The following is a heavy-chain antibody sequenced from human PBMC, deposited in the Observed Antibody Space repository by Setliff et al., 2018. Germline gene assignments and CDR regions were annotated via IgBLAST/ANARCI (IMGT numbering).Heavy chain of an antibody. J-gene: IGHJ4*02. V-gene: IGHV4-39*07. CDR3: ARSFSRREKFLLDY. CDR1: GGSISSSSYY. Sequence: SETLSLTCTVSGGSISSSSYYWGWIRQPPGKRLEWIGEIIHSGSTNYNPFLKSRVTISMDTSKNQFSPKVSSVTAADTAVYYCARSFSRREKFLLDYWGQGALVTVSS. CDR2: IIHSGST.